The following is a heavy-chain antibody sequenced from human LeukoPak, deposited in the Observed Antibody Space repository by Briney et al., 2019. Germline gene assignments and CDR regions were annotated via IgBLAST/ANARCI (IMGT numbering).Heavy chain of an antibody. CDR3: ARDRGGYCSGGSCYSSH. Sequence: GGSLRLSCAASEFIVSANYMSWVRQAPGKGLEWVSLIYSGGSTYYADSVKGRFTISRDSSKNILHLQMNTLRAEDTAVYYCARDRGGYCSGGSCYSSHWGQGTLVTVSS. CDR2: IYSGGST. V-gene: IGHV3-66*01. J-gene: IGHJ4*02. CDR1: EFIVSANY. D-gene: IGHD2-15*01.